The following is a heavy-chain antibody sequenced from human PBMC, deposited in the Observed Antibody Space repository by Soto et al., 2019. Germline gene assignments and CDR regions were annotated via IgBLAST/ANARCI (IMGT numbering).Heavy chain of an antibody. CDR1: GGTFSSYT. CDR3: ARDSTTVSPGTADY. V-gene: IGHV1-69*08. D-gene: IGHD4-4*01. Sequence: QVQLVQSGAEVKKPGSSVKVSCKASGGTFSSYTISWVRQAPGQGREWMGRIIPILGIANYAQKFQGRVTITADKSTSTDYMELSSLRSEDTAVYYCARDSTTVSPGTADYWGQGTLVTVSS. J-gene: IGHJ4*02. CDR2: IIPILGIA.